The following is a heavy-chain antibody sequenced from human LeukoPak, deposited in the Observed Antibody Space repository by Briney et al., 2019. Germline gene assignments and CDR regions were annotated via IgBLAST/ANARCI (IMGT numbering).Heavy chain of an antibody. D-gene: IGHD3-22*01. V-gene: IGHV4-4*07. Sequence: PSETLSLTCTVSGGSIGWDYWSWIRQSAGKGLEWIGRIYKSGSTNYNPSFRGRVTMSVDTSKNQFSLNVTSVTAADTAVYYCAREEYFQDRNGYSYYFHSWGQGSLVTVSS. CDR3: AREEYFQDRNGYSYYFHS. CDR1: GGSIGWDY. CDR2: IYKSGST. J-gene: IGHJ4*02.